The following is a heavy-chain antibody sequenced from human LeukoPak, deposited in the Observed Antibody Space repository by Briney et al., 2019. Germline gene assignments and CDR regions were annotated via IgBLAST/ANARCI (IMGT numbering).Heavy chain of an antibody. CDR3: ATRSYYDTSGVYGMDV. J-gene: IGHJ6*02. CDR2: IYYSEGT. CDR1: VGSISSWHDY. D-gene: IGHD3-22*01. V-gene: IGHV4-39*01. Sequence: PSETLSLTCSVSVGSISSWHDYWGWIRQPPAKKLQWIGSIYYSEGTYYNPPLKSRVTISVDTSKNQFSLKLNSVTAADTAVYYCATRSYYDTSGVYGMDVWGQGTTVTVSS.